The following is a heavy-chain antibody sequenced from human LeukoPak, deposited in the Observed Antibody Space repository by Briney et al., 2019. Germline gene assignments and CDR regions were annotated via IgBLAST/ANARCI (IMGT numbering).Heavy chain of an antibody. Sequence: KPSETLSLTCTISGGSISSSSYYWGWIRQPPGKGLEWIGSIYYSGSTYYNPSLKSRVTISVDRSKNQFSLKLSSVTAADTAVYYCARASYYYDSSGPFDYWGQGTLVTVSS. V-gene: IGHV4-39*07. CDR3: ARASYYYDSSGPFDY. J-gene: IGHJ4*02. CDR2: IYYSGST. D-gene: IGHD3-22*01. CDR1: GGSISSSSYY.